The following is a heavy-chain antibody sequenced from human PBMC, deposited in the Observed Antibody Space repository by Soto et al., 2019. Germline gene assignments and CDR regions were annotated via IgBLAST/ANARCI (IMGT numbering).Heavy chain of an antibody. D-gene: IGHD3-10*01. V-gene: IGHV3-23*01. J-gene: IGHJ5*02. CDR2: ISGSGGST. CDR1: GFTFSSYA. CDR3: AKIPLYSGSRLNWFDP. Sequence: EVQLLESGGGLVQPGGSLRLSCAASGFTFSSYALNWVRQAPGKGLEWVSAISGSGGSTYYADSVKGRFTISRDNSKNTLYLQMNSLRAEDTAVYYCAKIPLYSGSRLNWFDPWGQGTLVTVSS.